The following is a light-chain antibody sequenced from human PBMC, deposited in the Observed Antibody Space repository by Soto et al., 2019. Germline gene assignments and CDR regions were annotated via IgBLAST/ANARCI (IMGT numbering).Light chain of an antibody. CDR1: SSDVGGYNY. Sequence: QSALTQPASVSGSPGQSITISCTGTSSDVGGYNYVSWYQQHPGKAPKLRIYEVSNRPSGVSNRFSGSKSGNTASLTISGLQAEYEADYYCSSYTSSSTYVFGTGTKVTVL. V-gene: IGLV2-14*01. CDR2: EVS. J-gene: IGLJ1*01. CDR3: SSYTSSSTYV.